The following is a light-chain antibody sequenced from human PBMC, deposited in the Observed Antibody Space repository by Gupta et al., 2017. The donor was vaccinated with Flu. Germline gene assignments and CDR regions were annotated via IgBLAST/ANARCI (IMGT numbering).Light chain of an antibody. CDR3: QQDNNWPLT. J-gene: IGKJ5*01. CDR1: QSVSSN. Sequence: EIVMTQSPATLSVSPGERATLSCRASQSVSSNLAWYQQKPGQAPRLLIYGASTRATGIPARFSGSGSGTEFTLTISSLQSADFAVYYCQQDNNWPLTFGQGTQMEIK. V-gene: IGKV3-15*01. CDR2: GAS.